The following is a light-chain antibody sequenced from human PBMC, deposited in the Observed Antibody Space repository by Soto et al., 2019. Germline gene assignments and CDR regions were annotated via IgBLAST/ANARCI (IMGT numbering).Light chain of an antibody. CDR1: QSVGAN. CDR3: QHYSKSPPFT. CDR2: GAS. V-gene: IGKV3-15*01. J-gene: IGKJ5*01. Sequence: EIVMMSSLATLSVSPEERATLSCRASQSVGANLTWYQQKRGQAPRLLIYGASTRATGVPARFSGSGYGTEFTLTISSLQSEDFAIYHCQHYSKSPPFTFGQGTRLEIK.